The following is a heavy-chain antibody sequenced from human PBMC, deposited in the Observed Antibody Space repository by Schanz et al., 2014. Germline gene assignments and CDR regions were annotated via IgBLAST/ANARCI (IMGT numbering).Heavy chain of an antibody. CDR1: GFIVSSTY. Sequence: EAQLVESGGDLVQPGGSQRLSCAASGFIVSSTYMTWVRPAPGRGLEWVSGITRQGTTYYADFVKGRFSISRDLSSNTLYLQMNSRRADDSAIYYCAKDHPSSGWPAFAAWGQGTQVTVSS. CDR3: AKDHPSSGWPAFAA. J-gene: IGHJ5*02. V-gene: IGHV3-66*01. CDR2: ITRQGTT. D-gene: IGHD6-19*01.